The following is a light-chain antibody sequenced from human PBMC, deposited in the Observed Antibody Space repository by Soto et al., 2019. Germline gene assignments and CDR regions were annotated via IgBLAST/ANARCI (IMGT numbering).Light chain of an antibody. V-gene: IGLV2-23*02. Sequence: QSALTQPASVSGSPGQSITISCTGTSSDVGSYNLVSWYQQHPGKAPKLMIYEVSKRPSGFSNRFSGSKSGNTASLTISGLQAEDEADYYCCSYAGSSVVVFGGGTKLTVL. J-gene: IGLJ2*01. CDR1: SSDVGSYNL. CDR2: EVS. CDR3: CSYAGSSVVV.